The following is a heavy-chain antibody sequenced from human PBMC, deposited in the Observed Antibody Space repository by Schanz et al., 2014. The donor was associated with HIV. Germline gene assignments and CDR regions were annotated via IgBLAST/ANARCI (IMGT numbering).Heavy chain of an antibody. J-gene: IGHJ6*02. V-gene: IGHV3-30*18. D-gene: IGHD3-22*01. CDR2: ISYDGSRK. Sequence: QEQLVESGGGVVQPGRSLRLSCAASGFTFNSYGMHWVRQAPGKGLERVAVISYDGSRKHFADSVKGRFTISRDNSKNTLYLQMKSLRAEDTAVYYCAKDRNYYDSRYRGKGNYYYYYGMDVWGQGTTVTVSS. CDR1: GFTFNSYG. CDR3: AKDRNYYDSRYRGKGNYYYYYGMDV.